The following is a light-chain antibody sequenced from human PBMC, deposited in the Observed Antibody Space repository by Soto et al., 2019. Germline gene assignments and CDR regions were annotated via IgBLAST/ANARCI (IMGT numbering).Light chain of an antibody. CDR3: QQYNKWPPWT. V-gene: IGKV3-15*01. CDR1: QSVSSN. CDR2: GAS. Sequence: EIVMTQSPATLSVSPGERATLSCRASQSVSSNLAWYQQKSGKAPRLLIYGASTSATGIPDRFSGSGSGTEFTLTISSLQSEDFAVYYCQQYNKWPPWTFGQGTKVEVK. J-gene: IGKJ1*01.